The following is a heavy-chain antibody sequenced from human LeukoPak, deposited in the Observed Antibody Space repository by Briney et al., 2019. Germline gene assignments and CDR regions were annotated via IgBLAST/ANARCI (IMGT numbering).Heavy chain of an antibody. CDR1: GFTFSSYA. Sequence: PGGSLRLSCAASGFTFSSYAMTWVRQAPGKGLEWVSAISDSGRSTYYADSVKGRFTISRDISKSTLYLQMNSLRAEDTALYSCAKGQKWELPLDFCGQGTLVTVSS. CDR2: ISDSGRST. V-gene: IGHV3-23*01. CDR3: AKGQKWELPLDF. J-gene: IGHJ4*02. D-gene: IGHD1-26*01.